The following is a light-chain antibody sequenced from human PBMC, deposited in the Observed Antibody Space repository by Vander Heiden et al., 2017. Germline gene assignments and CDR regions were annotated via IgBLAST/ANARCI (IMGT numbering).Light chain of an antibody. CDR3: QQGYSAPA. Sequence: DIQMTQSPSSLSASVGDRVTITCRASQNISNYLNWYQQSPGTAPKLLIYAASRLQSGVPSRFSGSGSGTDFTLTISSLQPDDFATYYCQQGYSAPAFGQGTKVEI. CDR2: AAS. V-gene: IGKV1-39*01. CDR1: QNISNY. J-gene: IGKJ1*01.